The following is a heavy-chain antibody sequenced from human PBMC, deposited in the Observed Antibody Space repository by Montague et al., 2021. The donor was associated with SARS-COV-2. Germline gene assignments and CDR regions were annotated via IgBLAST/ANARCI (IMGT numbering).Heavy chain of an antibody. V-gene: IGHV2-5*02. J-gene: IGHJ5*01. CDR2: IYWDDDK. D-gene: IGHD3-9*01. Sequence: PALVKPTQTLTLTCTFSGFSLSTIGVGVGWIRQPPGKALEWLALIYWDDDKRYSPFLRSRLTITKDTSKNQVVLTMTNMDPVDTATYFCAHSSGVDWLPRSRFDSGGQGTLVTVSS. CDR1: GFSLSTIGVG. CDR3: AHSSGVDWLPRSRFDS.